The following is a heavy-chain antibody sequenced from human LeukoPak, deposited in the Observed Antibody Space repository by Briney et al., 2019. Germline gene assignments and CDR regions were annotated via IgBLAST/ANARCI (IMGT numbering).Heavy chain of an antibody. CDR3: ARVDNWGLDF. Sequence: ASVKVSCKASGYTFTGYYMHWVRQAPGQGPEWTGWINPNSGATNYAQKFQGRVTMTRDMSIITTYMELSRLRSDDTAVYYCARVDNWGLDFWGQGTQVTVSS. CDR1: GYTFTGYY. J-gene: IGHJ4*02. CDR2: INPNSGAT. V-gene: IGHV1-2*02. D-gene: IGHD3-16*01.